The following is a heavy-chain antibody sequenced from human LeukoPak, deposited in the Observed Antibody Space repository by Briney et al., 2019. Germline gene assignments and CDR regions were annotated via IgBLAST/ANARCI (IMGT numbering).Heavy chain of an antibody. CDR2: IYTSGNT. CDR3: AIEVGYSTYWFDP. CDR1: GGSISSYY. Sequence: SETLSLTCTVSGGSISSYYWSWIRQPAGKGLEWLGRIYTSGNTNYNPSLKSRVTISVDKSKNQFSLKLSSVTAAGAAVYYCAIEVGYSTYWFDPWGQGTLVTVSS. J-gene: IGHJ5*02. V-gene: IGHV4-4*07. D-gene: IGHD2-15*01.